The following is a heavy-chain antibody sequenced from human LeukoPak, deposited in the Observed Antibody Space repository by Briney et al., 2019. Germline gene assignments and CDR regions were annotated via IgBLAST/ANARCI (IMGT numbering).Heavy chain of an antibody. CDR2: INWNGGST. J-gene: IGHJ4*02. CDR3: AKADTAMADYDY. Sequence: GGSLRLSCAASGFTFDDYGMSWVRQAPGKGLEWVSGINWNGGSTGYADSVKGRFTISRDNAKNSLYLQMNSLRVEDTALYYCAKADTAMADYDYWGQGTLVTVSS. V-gene: IGHV3-20*04. D-gene: IGHD5-18*01. CDR1: GFTFDDYG.